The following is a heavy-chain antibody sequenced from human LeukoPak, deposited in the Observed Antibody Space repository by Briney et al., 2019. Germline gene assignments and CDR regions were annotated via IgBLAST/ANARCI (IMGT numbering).Heavy chain of an antibody. CDR1: GGSISSYY. D-gene: IGHD3-9*01. V-gene: IGHV4-59*01. CDR2: IYYSGST. J-gene: IGHJ4*02. Sequence: SQTLSLTCTVSGGSISSYYWSWIRQPPGKGLEWIGYIYYSGSTNYNPSLKSRVTISVDTSKNQFSLKLSSVTAADTAVYYCARGSYYDILTGYSFDYWGQGTLVTVSS. CDR3: ARGSYYDILTGYSFDY.